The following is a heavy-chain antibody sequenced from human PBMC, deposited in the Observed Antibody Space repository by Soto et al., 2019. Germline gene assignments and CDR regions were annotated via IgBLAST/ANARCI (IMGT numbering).Heavy chain of an antibody. CDR3: ARQGRHSSSWYAGGWFDP. D-gene: IGHD6-13*01. Sequence: ASVKVSCKASGYTFTGYYMHWVRQAPGQGLEWMGWINPNSGGTNHAQKFQGRVTMTRDTSISTAYMELSRLRSDDTAVYYCARQGRHSSSWYAGGWFDPWGQGTLVTVSS. J-gene: IGHJ5*02. V-gene: IGHV1-2*02. CDR2: INPNSGGT. CDR1: GYTFTGYY.